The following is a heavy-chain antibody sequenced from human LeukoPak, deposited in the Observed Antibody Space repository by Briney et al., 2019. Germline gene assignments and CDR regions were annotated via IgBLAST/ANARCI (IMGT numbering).Heavy chain of an antibody. CDR1: GYTFTSYG. J-gene: IGHJ1*01. CDR3: ATDQYSSSWCSYFQH. D-gene: IGHD6-13*01. CDR2: ISAYNGNT. V-gene: IGHV1-18*01. Sequence: ASVKVSCKASGYTFTSYGISWVRQAPGQGLEWMGWISAYNGNTNYAQKLQGRVTMTTDTSTSTAYMELRSLRSDDTAVYYCATDQYSSSWCSYFQHWGQGTLVTVSS.